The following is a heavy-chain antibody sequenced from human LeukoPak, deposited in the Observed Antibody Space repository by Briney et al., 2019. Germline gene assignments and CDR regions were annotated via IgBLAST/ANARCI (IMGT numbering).Heavy chain of an antibody. V-gene: IGHV1-2*02. D-gene: IGHD5-12*01. CDR2: INPNSGGT. CDR3: ARTYSGYDWGLNYYYYYYIDV. CDR1: GYTFTGYY. J-gene: IGHJ6*03. Sequence: ASVKVSCKASGYTFTGYYMHWVRQAPGQGLEWMGWINPNSGGTNYAQKFQGRVTMTRDTSISTAYMELSRLRSDDTAVYYCARTYSGYDWGLNYYYYYYIDVWGKGTTVTVSS.